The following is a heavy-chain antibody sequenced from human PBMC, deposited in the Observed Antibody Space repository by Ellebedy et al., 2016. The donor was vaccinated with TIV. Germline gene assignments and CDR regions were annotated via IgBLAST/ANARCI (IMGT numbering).Heavy chain of an antibody. Sequence: GGSLRLSCAASGFTFSSYAMSWVRQAPGKGLEWVSAISGSGDSTYYADSVKGRFTIYRDNSKSTLYLQLNSLRVEDTAVYYCAKPMMGALYVFDIWGRGTMVTVSS. D-gene: IGHD1-26*01. V-gene: IGHV3-23*01. CDR1: GFTFSSYA. J-gene: IGHJ3*02. CDR3: AKPMMGALYVFDI. CDR2: ISGSGDST.